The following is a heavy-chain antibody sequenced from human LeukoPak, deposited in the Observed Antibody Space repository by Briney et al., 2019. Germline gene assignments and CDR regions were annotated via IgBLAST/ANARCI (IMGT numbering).Heavy chain of an antibody. CDR3: ARVPYYYDSRGYWYFDL. CDR1: GYSFTSYW. D-gene: IGHD3-22*01. V-gene: IGHV5-51*01. CDR2: IYPGDSDT. Sequence: GESLKISCKGSGYSFTSYWIGWVRQMPGKGLEWMGIIYPGDSDTRYSPSFQGQVTISADKSISTAYLQWSSLKASDTAMYYCARVPYYYDSRGYWYFDLWGRGTLVTVSS. J-gene: IGHJ2*01.